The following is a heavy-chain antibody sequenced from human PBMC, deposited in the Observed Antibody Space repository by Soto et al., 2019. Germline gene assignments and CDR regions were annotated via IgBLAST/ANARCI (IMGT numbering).Heavy chain of an antibody. CDR2: ISSSGSTI. J-gene: IGHJ1*01. CDR3: ARDQRRYSSSWYLEYFQH. Sequence: GGTFGDFCRRRILTNKGKGLEWVSYISSSGSTIYYADSVKGRFTISRDNAKNSLYLQMNSLRAEDTAVYYCARDQRRYSSSWYLEYFQHWGQGTLVTVSS. V-gene: IGHV3-11*01. D-gene: IGHD6-13*01. CDR1: GGTFGDFC.